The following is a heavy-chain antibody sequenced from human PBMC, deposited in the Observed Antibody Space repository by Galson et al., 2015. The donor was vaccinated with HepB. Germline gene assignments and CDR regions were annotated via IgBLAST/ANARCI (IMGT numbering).Heavy chain of an antibody. J-gene: IGHJ6*02. CDR1: GGTFSSYA. CDR2: IIPIFGIA. V-gene: IGHV1-69*13. D-gene: IGHD3-10*01. Sequence: SVKVSCKASGGTFSSYAISWVRQAPGQGLEWMGGIIPIFGIANYAQKFQGRVTITADESTSTAYMELSSLRSEDTAVYYCASGWFGESPVKSSYYGMDVWGQGTTVTVSS. CDR3: ASGWFGESPVKSSYYGMDV.